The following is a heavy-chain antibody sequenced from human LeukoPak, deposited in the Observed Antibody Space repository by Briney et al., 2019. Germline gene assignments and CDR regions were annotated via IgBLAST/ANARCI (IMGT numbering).Heavy chain of an antibody. CDR2: IYSSGST. V-gene: IGHV4-61*02. Sequence: SETLSLTCTVSGDSINMGYYYWNWIRQPAGKGLEWIGRIYSSGSTNYNPSLKSRVTMSVDTSKNQFSLKLSSVTAADTAMYYCARGDSSGFARPFDYWGQGTLVTVSS. CDR1: GDSINMGYYY. J-gene: IGHJ4*02. D-gene: IGHD3-22*01. CDR3: ARGDSSGFARPFDY.